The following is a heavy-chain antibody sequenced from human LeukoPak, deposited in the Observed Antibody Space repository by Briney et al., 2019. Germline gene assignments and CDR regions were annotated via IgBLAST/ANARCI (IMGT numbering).Heavy chain of an antibody. CDR2: ISGSGGST. CDR1: GFTFSSYA. Sequence: PAGGSLRLSCAASGFTFSSYAMSWVRQAPGKGLEWVSAISGSGGSTYYADSVKGRFTISRDNSKNTLYLQMNSLRAEDTAVYYCAKDLVIAARPKIVSSAFDIWGQGTMVTVSS. J-gene: IGHJ3*02. V-gene: IGHV3-23*01. CDR3: AKDLVIAARPKIVSSAFDI. D-gene: IGHD6-6*01.